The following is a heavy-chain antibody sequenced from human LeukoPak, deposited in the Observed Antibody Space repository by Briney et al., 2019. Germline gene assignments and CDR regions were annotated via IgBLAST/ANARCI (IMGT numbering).Heavy chain of an antibody. CDR2: IYYSGST. J-gene: IGHJ4*02. V-gene: IGHV4-31*03. D-gene: IGHD5-24*01. Sequence: SQTLSLTCTVSGGSISSGGYYWSWIRQHPGKGLEWIGYIYYSGSTYYNPSLKSRVTISVDTSKNQFSLKLSSVTAADTAVYYCARVFVEMATNRRIVVDYWGQGTLVTVSS. CDR1: GGSISSGGYY. CDR3: ARVFVEMATNRRIVVDY.